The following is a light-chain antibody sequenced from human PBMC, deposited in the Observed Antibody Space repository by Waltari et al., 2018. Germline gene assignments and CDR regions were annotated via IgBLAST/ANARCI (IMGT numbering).Light chain of an antibody. Sequence: DIILTHSRGTLFFSPGESDTLSRGDSEGISRFLAWNQQKPGQAPRLLIYDASTRATGIPDRFSGSGSGTDFSLTISRLEPEDIAVYYCQKYDSLPATFSQGTKVEIK. J-gene: IGKJ1*01. CDR2: DAS. CDR1: EGISRF. V-gene: IGKV3-20*01. CDR3: QKYDSLPAT.